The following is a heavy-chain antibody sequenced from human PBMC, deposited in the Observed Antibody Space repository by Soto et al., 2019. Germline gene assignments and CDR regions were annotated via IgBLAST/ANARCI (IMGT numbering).Heavy chain of an antibody. D-gene: IGHD1-26*01. V-gene: IGHV1-69*13. J-gene: IGHJ3*02. CDR1: GGTFSSYA. CDR3: ARDVPRGSPYAFDI. Sequence: SVKVSCKASGGTFSSYAISWVRQAPGQGLEWMGGIIPIFGTANYAQKFQGRVTITADESTSTAYMELSSLRSEDTAVYYCARDVPRGSPYAFDIWGQGTMVTVSS. CDR2: IIPIFGTA.